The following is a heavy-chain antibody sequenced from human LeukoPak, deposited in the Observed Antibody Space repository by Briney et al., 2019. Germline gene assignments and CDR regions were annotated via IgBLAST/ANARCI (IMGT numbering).Heavy chain of an antibody. D-gene: IGHD6-19*01. J-gene: IGHJ4*02. CDR1: GFTFSDHC. V-gene: IGHV3-72*01. CDR3: ARDSSGQGDY. Sequence: GGSLRLSCAASGFTFSDHCIDWVRQAPGKGLEWVGRSKNKANNYITQYAAFVQGRFTISRDNSKNSLYLQINSLKTEDTAVYYCARDSSGQGDYWGQGTLVTVSS. CDR2: SKNKANNYIT.